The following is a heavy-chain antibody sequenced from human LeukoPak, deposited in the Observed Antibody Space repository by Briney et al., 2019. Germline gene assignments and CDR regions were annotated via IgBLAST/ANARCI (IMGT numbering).Heavy chain of an antibody. Sequence: PGGSLRLSCAASGFTFSSYSMNWVRQAPGKGLEWVSYISSSSSTIYYADSVKGRFTISRDNAKNSLYLQMNSLRAEDTAVYYCARAHYYDSSGYHYWGQGTLVTVSS. V-gene: IGHV3-48*01. D-gene: IGHD3-22*01. CDR2: ISSSSSTI. CDR1: GFTFSSYS. CDR3: ARAHYYDSSGYHY. J-gene: IGHJ4*02.